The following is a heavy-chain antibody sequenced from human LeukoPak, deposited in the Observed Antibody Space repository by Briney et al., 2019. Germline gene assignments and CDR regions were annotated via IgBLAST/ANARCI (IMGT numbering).Heavy chain of an antibody. J-gene: IGHJ4*02. V-gene: IGHV3-23*01. CDR1: GFTFSSYA. Sequence: GGSLRLSCAASGFTFSSYAMSWVRQAPGKGLEWVSAISGSGGSTYYADSVKGRFTISRDNSKNTLYLQMNSLRAEDTAVYYCAKETEYSSGWYGYFGYWGQGTLVTVSS. CDR3: AKETEYSSGWYGYFGY. D-gene: IGHD6-19*01. CDR2: ISGSGGST.